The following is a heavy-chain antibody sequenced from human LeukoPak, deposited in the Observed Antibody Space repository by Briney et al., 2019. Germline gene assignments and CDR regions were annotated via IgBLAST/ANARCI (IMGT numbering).Heavy chain of an antibody. CDR3: AREKHSRIFGEVIRSPLRNYFDY. J-gene: IGHJ4*02. CDR2: ISSSGSTI. CDR1: GFTFSDYY. Sequence: RPGGSLRLSCAASGFTFSDYYMSWIRQAPGKGLEWVSYISSSGSTIYYADSVKGRFTISRDTSKNTLYLQMNSLRAEDTAVYYCAREKHSRIFGEVIRSPLRNYFDYWGQGTLVTVSS. D-gene: IGHD3-3*01. V-gene: IGHV3-11*04.